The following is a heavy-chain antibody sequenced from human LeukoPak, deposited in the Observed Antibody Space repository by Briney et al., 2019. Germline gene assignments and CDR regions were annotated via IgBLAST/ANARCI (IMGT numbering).Heavy chain of an antibody. CDR2: INSDGSST. CDR1: RFTFSTYW. J-gene: IGHJ4*02. CDR3: AKSPGYSSSWYDY. V-gene: IGHV3-74*01. D-gene: IGHD6-13*01. Sequence: GGSLRLSCAASRFTFSTYWMHWVRQAPGKGLVWVSRINSDGSSTGYADSVKGRFTISRDNAKNTLYLQMNRLRGGDTAVYYCAKSPGYSSSWYDYWGQGTLVTVSS.